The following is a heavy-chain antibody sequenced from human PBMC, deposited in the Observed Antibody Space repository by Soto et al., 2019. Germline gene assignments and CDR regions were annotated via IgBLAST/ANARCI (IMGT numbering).Heavy chain of an antibody. J-gene: IGHJ4*02. CDR3: AKNYYLDN. Sequence: EVQLLESGGGLAQPGGSLRLSCAASGFTFSSYAMSWVRQAPGKGLEWVSSVNVDDSTYYANSVKGRFTNSRDNSKNTVNLQMNSLRAEDTAVYYCAKNYYLDNWAQGTLVTVSS. CDR2: VNVDDST. V-gene: IGHV3-23*01. CDR1: GFTFSSYA.